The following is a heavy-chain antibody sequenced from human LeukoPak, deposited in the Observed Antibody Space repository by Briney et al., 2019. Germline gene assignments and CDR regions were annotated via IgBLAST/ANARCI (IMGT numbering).Heavy chain of an antibody. J-gene: IGHJ4*02. Sequence: PGGSLRLSCAASGFTFSSYSMSWVRQAPGKGLEWVSLISGSAGRTCYADSVKGRFTISRDNSKNTLYLQMSSLRAEDTAVYYCAKEPRHCGGDCFSLLDSWGQGTLVTVSS. CDR3: AKEPRHCGGDCFSLLDS. CDR1: GFTFSSYS. CDR2: ISGSAGRT. V-gene: IGHV3-23*01. D-gene: IGHD2-21*02.